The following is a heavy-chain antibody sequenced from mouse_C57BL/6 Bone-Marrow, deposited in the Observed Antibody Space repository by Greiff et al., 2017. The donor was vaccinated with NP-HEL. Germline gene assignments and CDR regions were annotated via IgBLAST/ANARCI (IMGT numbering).Heavy chain of an antibody. Sequence: QVQLQQPGAELVMPGASVKLSCKASGYTFTSYWMHWVKQRPGQGLEWIGEIDPSDSYTNYNQKFKGKSTLTVDKSSSTAYMQLSSLTSEDSAVYYCARGPFYYDYDYWGQGTTLTVSS. CDR2: IDPSDSYT. CDR3: ARGPFYYDYDY. J-gene: IGHJ2*01. CDR1: GYTFTSYW. D-gene: IGHD2-4*01. V-gene: IGHV1-69*01.